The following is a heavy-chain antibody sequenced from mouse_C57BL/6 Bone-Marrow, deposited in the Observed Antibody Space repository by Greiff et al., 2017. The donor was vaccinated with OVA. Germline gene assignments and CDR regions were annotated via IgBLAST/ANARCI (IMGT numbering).Heavy chain of an antibody. V-gene: IGHV1-26*01. CDR1: GYTFTDYY. D-gene: IGHD2-12*01. J-gene: IGHJ3*01. CDR3: ASYSHSGAY. CDR2: INPNNGGT. Sequence: EVQLQQSGPELVKPGASVKISCKASGYTFTDYYMNWVKQSHGKSLEWIGDINPNNGGTSYNQKFKGKATLTVDKSSSTAYMVLRILTTEDSAVYYCASYSHSGAYWGQGTLVTVSA.